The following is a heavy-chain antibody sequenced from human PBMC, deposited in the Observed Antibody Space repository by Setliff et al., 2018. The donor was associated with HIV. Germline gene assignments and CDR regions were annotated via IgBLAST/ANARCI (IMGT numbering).Heavy chain of an antibody. CDR3: ALLEAPLIEGISPAL. CDR2: ISHGGRS. CDR1: NGSFSEYY. V-gene: IGHV4-34*01. Sequence: SETLSLTCAVHNGSFSEYYWTWVRQPPGKELEWIGEISHGGRSTYNPSLKSRVAISVDTSKNQFSLKLNTVTAADTALYFCALLEAPLIEGISPALWGQGTLVTVSS. J-gene: IGHJ4*02. D-gene: IGHD3-22*01.